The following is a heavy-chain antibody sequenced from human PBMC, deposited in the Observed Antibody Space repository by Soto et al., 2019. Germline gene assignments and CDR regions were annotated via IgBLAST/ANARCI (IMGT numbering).Heavy chain of an antibody. CDR2: IYYTGGT. D-gene: IGHD6-13*01. CDR1: GDSITTSGYY. Sequence: SETLSLTCNVSGDSITTSGYYWDWIRQPPGKGLEFIGSIYYTGGTYYNPSLKSRITINPDTSKNQFSLQLNSVTPEDTAVYYCARESSSWYKNWFDPWGQGTLVTVSS. CDR3: ARESSSWYKNWFDP. J-gene: IGHJ5*02. V-gene: IGHV4-39*02.